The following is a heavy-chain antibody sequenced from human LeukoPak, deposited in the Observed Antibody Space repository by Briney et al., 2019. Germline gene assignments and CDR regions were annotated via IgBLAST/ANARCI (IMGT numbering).Heavy chain of an antibody. V-gene: IGHV4-34*01. CDR2: INHSGST. CDR1: GGSFSGYY. D-gene: IGHD3-16*01. J-gene: IGHJ4*02. CDR3: APPRGT. Sequence: PSETLSLTCAVYGGSFSGYYWSWIRQPPGEGLEWIGEINHSGSTNYNPSLKSRVTISVDTSKNQFSLKLSSVTAADTAVYYCAPPRGTWGQGTLVTVSS.